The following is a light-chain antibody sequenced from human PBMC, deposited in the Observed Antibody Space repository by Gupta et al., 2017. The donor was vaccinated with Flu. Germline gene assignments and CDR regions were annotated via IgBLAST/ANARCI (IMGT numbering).Light chain of an antibody. CDR3: ISYTTRSTPYV. V-gene: IGLV2-14*01. CDR2: EVN. Sequence: SSDVGFYNYVSWYQQHPGKAPKLMIYEVNTRPSGVSNRFSGSKSANTASLTISGVQAEDEADYYCISYTTRSTPYVFGTGTKVTVL. J-gene: IGLJ1*01. CDR1: SSDVGFYNY.